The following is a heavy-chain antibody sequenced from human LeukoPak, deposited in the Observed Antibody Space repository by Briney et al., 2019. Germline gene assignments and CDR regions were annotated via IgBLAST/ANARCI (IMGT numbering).Heavy chain of an antibody. D-gene: IGHD6-19*01. V-gene: IGHV1-2*02. CDR2: INPNSGGT. J-gene: IGHJ4*02. CDR3: ARGLGIAVARDLFDY. CDR1: GYTFTGYY. Sequence: ASVKVSCKASGYTFTGYYMHWVRQAPGQGPEWMGWINPNSGGTNYAQKFQGRVTMTRDTSISTAYVELSRLRSDDTAAYYCARGLGIAVARDLFDYWGQGTLVTVSS.